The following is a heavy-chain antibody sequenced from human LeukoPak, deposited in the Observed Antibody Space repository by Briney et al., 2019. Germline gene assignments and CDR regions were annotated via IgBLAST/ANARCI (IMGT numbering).Heavy chain of an antibody. D-gene: IGHD3-9*01. J-gene: IGHJ4*02. V-gene: IGHV3-66*01. CDR2: IYSGGST. Sequence: PGGSLRLSCAASGFTVSSNYMSWVRQAPGKGLEWVSVIYSGGSTYYADSVKGRFTISRDNSKNTLYLQMNGLRAEDTAVYYCARAYYDILTGYDYFDYWGQGTLVTVSS. CDR3: ARAYYDILTGYDYFDY. CDR1: GFTVSSNY.